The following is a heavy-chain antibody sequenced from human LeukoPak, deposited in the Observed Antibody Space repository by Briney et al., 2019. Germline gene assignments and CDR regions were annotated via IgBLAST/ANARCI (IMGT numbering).Heavy chain of an antibody. Sequence: KPSETLSLTCTVSGGSISSYYWSWIRQPPGKGLEWIGYIYYSGSTYYNPSLKSRVTISVDTSKSQFSLKLSSVTAADTAVYYCARLRFLEWLSNDAFDIWGQGTMVTVSS. V-gene: IGHV4-59*12. D-gene: IGHD3-3*01. J-gene: IGHJ3*02. CDR2: IYYSGST. CDR3: ARLRFLEWLSNDAFDI. CDR1: GGSISSYY.